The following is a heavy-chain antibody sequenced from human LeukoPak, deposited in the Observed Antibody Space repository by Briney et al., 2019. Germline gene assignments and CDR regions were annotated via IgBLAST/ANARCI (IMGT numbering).Heavy chain of an antibody. Sequence: ASVKVSCKASGYTFTSYGISWVRQAPGQGLEWMGWISAYNGNTNYAQKLQGGVTMTTDTSTSTAYMELRSLRSDDTAVYYCARVDTAMVNWRGGADYYYGMDVWGQGTTVTVSS. D-gene: IGHD5-18*01. V-gene: IGHV1-18*01. J-gene: IGHJ6*02. CDR3: ARVDTAMVNWRGGADYYYGMDV. CDR1: GYTFTSYG. CDR2: ISAYNGNT.